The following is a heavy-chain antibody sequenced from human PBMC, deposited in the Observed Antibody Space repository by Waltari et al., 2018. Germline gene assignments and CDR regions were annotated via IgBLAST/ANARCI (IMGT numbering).Heavy chain of an antibody. J-gene: IGHJ4*02. CDR3: ARDAKCSSTSCPYYFDY. V-gene: IGHV4-61*02. CDR1: GVSISSGSYY. CDR2: IYTSGST. D-gene: IGHD2-2*01. Sequence: QVQLQESGPGLVKPSQTLSLTCTVSGVSISSGSYYWSWIRQPAGKGLEWIGRIYTSGSTNYNPSLKSRVTISVDTSKNQFSLKLSSVTAADTAVYYCARDAKCSSTSCPYYFDYWGQGTLVTVSS.